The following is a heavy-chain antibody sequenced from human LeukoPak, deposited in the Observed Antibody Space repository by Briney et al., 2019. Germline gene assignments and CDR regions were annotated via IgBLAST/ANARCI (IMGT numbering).Heavy chain of an antibody. Sequence: GGSLRLSCAASGFTFSSYAMHWVRQALGKGLEWVAVISYDGSNKYYADSVKGRFTISRDNSKNTLYLQMNSLRAEDTAVYYCARDYHSNYDFWSGSNWFDPWGQGTLVTVSS. CDR1: GFTFSSYA. J-gene: IGHJ5*02. D-gene: IGHD3-3*01. CDR2: ISYDGSNK. V-gene: IGHV3-30-3*01. CDR3: ARDYHSNYDFWSGSNWFDP.